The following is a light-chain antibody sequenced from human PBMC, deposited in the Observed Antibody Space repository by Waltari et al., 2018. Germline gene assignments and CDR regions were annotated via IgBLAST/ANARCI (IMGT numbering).Light chain of an antibody. Sequence: IVLTQSPVTLSLSPGERATLSCRASQSVRRYLAWYQQKPGQAPRLLIYDASNRATGIPARFSGSGSGTDFTLTISSLEPEDFAVYYCQQRSNWPPKYTFGQGTKLEIK. CDR2: DAS. CDR3: QQRSNWPPKYT. J-gene: IGKJ2*01. CDR1: QSVRRY. V-gene: IGKV3-11*01.